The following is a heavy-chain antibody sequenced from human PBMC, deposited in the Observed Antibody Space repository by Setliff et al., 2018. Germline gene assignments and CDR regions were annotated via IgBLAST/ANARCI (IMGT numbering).Heavy chain of an antibody. J-gene: IGHJ4*02. D-gene: IGHD2-8*02. V-gene: IGHV4-39*01. CDR2: IHHRGST. Sequence: PSETLSLTCTVSGGSISSSSYYWGWSRQPPGKGLEWIGSIHHRGSTYYNPSLKSRVTTLVDTSKHHFSLKLCSVTAADMSVYYCARQTGERLVDYWGQGTLVTVSS. CDR1: GGSISSSSYY. CDR3: ARQTGERLVDY.